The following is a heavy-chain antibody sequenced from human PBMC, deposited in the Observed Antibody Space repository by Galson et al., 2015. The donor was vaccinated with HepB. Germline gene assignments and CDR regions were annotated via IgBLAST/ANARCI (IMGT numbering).Heavy chain of an antibody. J-gene: IGHJ4*02. V-gene: IGHV3-11*06. CDR3: ARVADSDYGDHSHFDA. D-gene: IGHD4/OR15-4a*01. Sequence: SLRLSCAASGFTFSDYYMSWIRQAPGKGLEWLSYISSSTIYTNYADSVKGRFTISRDNVKNSMYLQMNRLRAEDTVVYYCARVADSDYGDHSHFDAWGQGTLVTVSS. CDR2: ISSSTIYT. CDR1: GFTFSDYY.